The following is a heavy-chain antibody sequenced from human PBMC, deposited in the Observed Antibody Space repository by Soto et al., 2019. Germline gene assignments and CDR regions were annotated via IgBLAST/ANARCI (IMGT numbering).Heavy chain of an antibody. Sequence: VSVKVSCKVSGYTLTELSMHWVRQAPGKGLEWMGGFDPEDGETIYAQKFQGGVTMTEDTSTDAAYMELSSPRSEDTAVYYCATDIEWELRWVDYWGQGTLVTVSS. CDR2: FDPEDGET. J-gene: IGHJ4*02. CDR1: GYTLTELS. V-gene: IGHV1-24*01. CDR3: ATDIEWELRWVDY. D-gene: IGHD1-26*01.